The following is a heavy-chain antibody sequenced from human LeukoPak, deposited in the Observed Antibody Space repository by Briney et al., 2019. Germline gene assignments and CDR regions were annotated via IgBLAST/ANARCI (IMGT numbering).Heavy chain of an antibody. D-gene: IGHD4-23*01. Sequence: SETLSLTCTVSGGSISTYYWSWIRQTTAKGLEWIGYVYDSGTTNYNPSLKGRVTISSHTSKIQFSLNLRSVNAADTDIYYCARHGGSLGYFDYWGQGTLVTVSS. CDR1: GGSISTYY. J-gene: IGHJ4*02. CDR3: ARHGGSLGYFDY. V-gene: IGHV4-59*08. CDR2: VYDSGTT.